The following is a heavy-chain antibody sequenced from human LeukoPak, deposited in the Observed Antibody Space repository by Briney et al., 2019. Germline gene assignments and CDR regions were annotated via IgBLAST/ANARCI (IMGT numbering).Heavy chain of an antibody. CDR2: ISSSGSTI. V-gene: IGHV3-11*04. Sequence: PGGSLRLSCAASGFTFSDYYMSWIRQAQGKGREWVSYISSSGSTIYYADSVKGRFTISRDNAKNSLYLQMNSLRVDDTAVYYCARDRSTNYDFWSGYYYYYMDVWGKGTMVTVSS. J-gene: IGHJ6*03. D-gene: IGHD3-3*01. CDR1: GFTFSDYY. CDR3: ARDRSTNYDFWSGYYYYYMDV.